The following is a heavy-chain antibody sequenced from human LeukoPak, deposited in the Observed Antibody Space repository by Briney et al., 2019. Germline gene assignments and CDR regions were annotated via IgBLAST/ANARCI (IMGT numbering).Heavy chain of an antibody. J-gene: IGHJ4*02. Sequence: GGSLRLSCAASGFTFSSYAMSWVRQAPGKGLEWVSAISGSGGSTYYADSVKGRITISRDNSKNTLYLQMNSLRAEDTAVYYCAKFGGVVPERDWGQGTLVTVSS. CDR3: AKFGGVVPERD. D-gene: IGHD2-2*01. CDR1: GFTFSSYA. V-gene: IGHV3-23*01. CDR2: ISGSGGST.